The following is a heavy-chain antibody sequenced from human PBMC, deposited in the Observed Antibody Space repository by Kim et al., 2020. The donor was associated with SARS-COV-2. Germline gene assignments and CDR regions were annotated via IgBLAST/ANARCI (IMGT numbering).Heavy chain of an antibody. CDR2: IRWNSKQI. CDR1: GVTFDDYA. D-gene: IGHD1-1*01. J-gene: IGHJ4*01. Sequence: GGSLRLFCLASGVTFDDYAMHWVRQAPGKGLEWVSGIRWNSKQIDYADSVKGRFTISRDNAKSILYLQMNTLRTEDTAFYYCANSGYADNWYVDHFDCWG. CDR3: ANSGYADNWYVDHFDC. V-gene: IGHV3-9*01.